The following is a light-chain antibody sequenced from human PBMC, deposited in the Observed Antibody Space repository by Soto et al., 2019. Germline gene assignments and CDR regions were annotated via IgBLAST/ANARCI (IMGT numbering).Light chain of an antibody. Sequence: EIVMTQSPATLSVSPGERATLSCRASQSISSYLAWYQQKPGQAPRLLIHGASTRATDIPARFSGGGSGTEFTLTISSLQSEDFAVYYCHQYSAWPRGTFGQGTKVDIK. CDR3: HQYSAWPRGT. CDR2: GAS. CDR1: QSISSY. V-gene: IGKV3-15*01. J-gene: IGKJ1*01.